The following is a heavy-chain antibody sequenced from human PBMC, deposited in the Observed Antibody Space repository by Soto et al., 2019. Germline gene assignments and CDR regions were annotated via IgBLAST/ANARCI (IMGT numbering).Heavy chain of an antibody. V-gene: IGHV3-53*01. CDR3: ARDGHLDY. J-gene: IGHJ4*02. CDR1: GFTVISNY. CDR2: IYSGGST. Sequence: GGSLALSCEASGFTVISNYMSWVRQAPGKGLEWVSVIYSGGSTYYADSVKGRFTISRDNSKNTLYLQMNSLRAEDTAVYYCARDGHLDYWGQGTLVTVSS.